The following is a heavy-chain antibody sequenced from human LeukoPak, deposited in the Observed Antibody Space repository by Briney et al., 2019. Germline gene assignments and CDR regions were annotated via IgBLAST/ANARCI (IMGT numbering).Heavy chain of an antibody. CDR1: GYSIAHGFF. CDR2: LYHSGTT. V-gene: IGHV4-38-2*02. J-gene: IGHJ5*02. Sequence: SETLSLTCTVSGYSIAHGFFWAWIRQPPGGGLEWIGSLYHSGTTYYNTSLKSRISTSVDTSKNQFSLKLRLVTAADTAVYYCARVEVPRDINDWYFDLWGPGTQVTVSS. CDR3: ARVEVPRDINDWYFDL. D-gene: IGHD3-9*01.